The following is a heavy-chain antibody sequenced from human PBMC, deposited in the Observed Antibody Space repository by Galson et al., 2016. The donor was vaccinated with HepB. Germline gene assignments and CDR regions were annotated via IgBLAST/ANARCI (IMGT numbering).Heavy chain of an antibody. CDR3: ARDLDVEESSGWYDAFDL. V-gene: IGHV3-53*01. J-gene: IGHJ3*01. CDR1: GFTVSNNY. Sequence: SLRLSCAASGFTVSNNYMRWVRQAPGKALEWVSLIYSSGNTHYADSAKGRFAISRDNAKNSLYPQMNSLRAEDTAVYYCARDLDVEESSGWYDAFDLWGQGTMVTVSS. CDR2: IYSSGNT. D-gene: IGHD6-19*01.